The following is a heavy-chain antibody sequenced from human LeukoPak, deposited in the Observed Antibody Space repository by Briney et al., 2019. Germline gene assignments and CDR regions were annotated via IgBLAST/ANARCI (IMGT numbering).Heavy chain of an antibody. CDR1: GGTFSSYA. CDR3: ARTGYSSSWELYYFDY. D-gene: IGHD6-13*01. Sequence: ASVKVSCKASGGTFSSYAISWVRQAPGQGLEWMGGIIPIFGTANYAQKFQGRVTMTRDTSTSTVYMELSSLRSEDTAVYYCARTGYSSSWELYYFDYWGQGTLVTVSS. J-gene: IGHJ4*02. CDR2: IIPIFGTA. V-gene: IGHV1-69*05.